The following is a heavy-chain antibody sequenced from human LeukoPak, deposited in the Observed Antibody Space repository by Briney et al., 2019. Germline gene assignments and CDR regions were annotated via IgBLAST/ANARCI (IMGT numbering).Heavy chain of an antibody. Sequence: ASVKVSCKVSGYTLSELSMHWVRQSPGKGLEWMGGFDVAETDTIYAQKLQGRVTMTTDTSTSTAYMELRSLRSDDTAVYYCARVEVVDYDFWSGYYDYWGQGTLVTVSS. CDR3: ARVEVVDYDFWSGYYDY. CDR2: FDVAETDT. D-gene: IGHD3-3*01. V-gene: IGHV1-24*01. CDR1: GYTLSELS. J-gene: IGHJ4*02.